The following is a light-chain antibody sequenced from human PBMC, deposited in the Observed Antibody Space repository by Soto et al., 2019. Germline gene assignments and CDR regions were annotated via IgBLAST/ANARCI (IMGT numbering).Light chain of an antibody. CDR2: DVS. CDR3: SSYTSSSTV. J-gene: IGLJ2*01. Sequence: QSVLTQPASVSGSPGQSITISCTGTSSDVGGYNYVSWYQQHPGKAPKLMIYDVSNRPSGVSNRFSSSKSGNTASLTISGLQAEDEAVYYCSSYTSSSTVFGGGTKLTVL. CDR1: SSDVGGYNY. V-gene: IGLV2-14*01.